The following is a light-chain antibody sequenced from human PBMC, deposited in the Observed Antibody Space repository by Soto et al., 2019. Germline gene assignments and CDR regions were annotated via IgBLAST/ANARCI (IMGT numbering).Light chain of an antibody. CDR2: GAS. Sequence: EVVLTQSPGTLSLSPGQRATLSCRASQSVTSSYLAWYQQKPGQAPRLLIYGASIRATGIPDRFSGSGSGADFILTISRLEPEDFALFYCQHFDSSSYTFGQGTKLEI. V-gene: IGKV3-20*01. CDR3: QHFDSSSYT. CDR1: QSVTSSY. J-gene: IGKJ2*01.